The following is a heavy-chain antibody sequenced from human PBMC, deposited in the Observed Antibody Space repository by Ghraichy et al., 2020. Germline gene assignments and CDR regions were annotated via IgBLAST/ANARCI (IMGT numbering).Heavy chain of an antibody. Sequence: LSLTCAAAGFTFSSYAMSWIRQAPGKWLEWVSAISGSGGSTYYADSVKGRFTISRDNSKNTLYLQMNSLRAEDTAVYYCANEDRAWDYDFWSGYAFDYWGQGTLVTVSS. CDR3: ANEDRAWDYDFWSGYAFDY. J-gene: IGHJ4*02. D-gene: IGHD3-3*01. CDR1: GFTFSSYA. V-gene: IGHV3-23*01. CDR2: ISGSGGST.